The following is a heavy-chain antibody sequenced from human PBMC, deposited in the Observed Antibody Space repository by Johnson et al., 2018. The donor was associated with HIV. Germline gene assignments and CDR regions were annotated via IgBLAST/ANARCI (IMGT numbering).Heavy chain of an antibody. CDR3: ARTRQGAFDI. D-gene: IGHD1-14*01. V-gene: IGHV3-30*02. CDR1: GFTFSSYG. J-gene: IGHJ3*02. Sequence: QVQLVESGGGVVQPGGSLRLSCASSGFTFSSYGMHWVRQAPGKGLEWVAFIRYDGSNKYYADSVKGRFTISRDNSKNTLYLKMNSLRAEDTAVYYCARTRQGAFDIWGQGTMVTVSS. CDR2: IRYDGSNK.